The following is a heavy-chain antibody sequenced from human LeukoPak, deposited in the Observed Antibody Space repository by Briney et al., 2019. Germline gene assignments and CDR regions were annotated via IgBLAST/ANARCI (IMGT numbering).Heavy chain of an antibody. CDR2: ISSSSSYI. V-gene: IGHV3-21*01. J-gene: IGHJ4*02. CDR1: GFTFSSYS. D-gene: IGHD3-22*01. CDR3: ARKFDYYDSSGYYPFAY. Sequence: GGSLRLSCAASGFTFSSYSMNWVRQAPGKGLECVSSISSSSSYIYYADSVKGRFTISRDNAKNSLYLQMNSLRAEDTAVYYCARKFDYYDSSGYYPFAYWGQGTLVTVSS.